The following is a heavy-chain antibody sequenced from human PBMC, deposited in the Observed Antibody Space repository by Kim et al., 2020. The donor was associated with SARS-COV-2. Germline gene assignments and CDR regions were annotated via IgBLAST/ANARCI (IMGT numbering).Heavy chain of an antibody. Sequence: GGSLRLSCAASGFTFSAYAMTWVRQGAGQGLEWVASIDANGESTYYADALKGRFTISRDNARGVVYLQMNSLRVEDTALYYCAKDSPLRPTSPLEFWGQG. V-gene: IGHV3-23*05. CDR2: IDANGEST. D-gene: IGHD2-21*01. CDR1: GFTFSAYA. CDR3: AKDSPLRPTSPLEF. J-gene: IGHJ1*01.